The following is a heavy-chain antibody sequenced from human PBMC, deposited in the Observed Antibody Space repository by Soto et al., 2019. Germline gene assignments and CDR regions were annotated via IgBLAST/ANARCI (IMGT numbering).Heavy chain of an antibody. CDR1: GGTFSSYA. Sequence: SVKVSCKASGGTFSSYAISWVRQAPGQGLEWMGGIIPIFGTANYAQKFQGRVTITADESTSTAYMELSSLRSEDTAVYYCARGKDIVVVPAALSAWGQGTLVTVSS. CDR2: IIPIFGTA. J-gene: IGHJ5*02. V-gene: IGHV1-69*13. D-gene: IGHD2-2*01. CDR3: ARGKDIVVVPAALSA.